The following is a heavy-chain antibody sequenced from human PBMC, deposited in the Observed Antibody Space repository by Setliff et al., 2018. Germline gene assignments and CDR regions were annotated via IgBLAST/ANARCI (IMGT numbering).Heavy chain of an antibody. Sequence: SETLSLTCTVSGGSISSYYWSWIRQPPGKGLEWIGYIYYSGSTNYNPSLKSRVTISVDTSKNQFSLKPSSVTAADTAVYYCAREIPYYNFWSGYYEREYYFDYWGQGTLVTVSS. J-gene: IGHJ4*02. V-gene: IGHV4-59*01. CDR1: GGSISSYY. CDR3: AREIPYYNFWSGYYEREYYFDY. D-gene: IGHD3-3*01. CDR2: IYYSGST.